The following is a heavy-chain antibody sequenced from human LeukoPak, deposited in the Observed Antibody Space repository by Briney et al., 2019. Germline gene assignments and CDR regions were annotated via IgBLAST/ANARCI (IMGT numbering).Heavy chain of an antibody. D-gene: IGHD1-26*01. CDR3: ARSGATTEYYYMDV. CDR2: IIPIFGTA. V-gene: IGHV1-69*13. Sequence: GASVKVSCKASGGTSSSYAISWVRQAPGQGLEWMGVIIPIFGTANYAQKFQGRVTITADESTSTAYMELSSLRSEDTAVYYCARSGATTEYYYMDVWGKGTTVTVSS. CDR1: GGTSSSYA. J-gene: IGHJ6*03.